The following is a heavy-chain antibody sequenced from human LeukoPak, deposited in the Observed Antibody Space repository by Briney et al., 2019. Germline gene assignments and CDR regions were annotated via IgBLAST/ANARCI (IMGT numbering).Heavy chain of an antibody. D-gene: IGHD2-2*01. J-gene: IGHJ5*02. Sequence: GGSLRLSCAASGFTFSSHSMNWVRQAPGQGLEWVSYISSSSTIIHYADSVKGRFTISRDDAKNSLYLQMNSLRAEDTAVYYCARALSRYCSSTSCYSYLWWFDPWGQGTLVTVSS. V-gene: IGHV3-48*01. CDR2: ISSSSTII. CDR3: ARALSRYCSSTSCYSYLWWFDP. CDR1: GFTFSSHS.